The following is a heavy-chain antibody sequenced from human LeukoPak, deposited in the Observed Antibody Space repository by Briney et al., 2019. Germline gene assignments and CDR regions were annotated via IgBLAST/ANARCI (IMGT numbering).Heavy chain of an antibody. D-gene: IGHD6-6*01. V-gene: IGHV4-59*11. J-gene: IGHJ6*03. CDR2: IYYGGST. Sequence: SETLSLTCTVSGGSISSHYWSWIRQPPGKGLEWIGYIYYGGSTNYNPSLKSRVTISVDTPKNQFSLKLSSVTAADTAVYYCARGDSSSFYYYYYMDVWGKGTTVTVSS. CDR1: GGSISSHY. CDR3: ARGDSSSFYYYYYMDV.